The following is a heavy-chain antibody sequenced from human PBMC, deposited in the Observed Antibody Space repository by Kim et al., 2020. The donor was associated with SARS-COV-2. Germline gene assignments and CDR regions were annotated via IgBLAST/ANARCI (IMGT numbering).Heavy chain of an antibody. D-gene: IGHD3-10*01. CDR3: ARDKYGNGSGRYHSPY. CDR1: GFNFTTFS. Sequence: GGSLRLSCVASGFNFTTFSMNWVRQAPGKGLEWVSYISGSSGIKYYADSVKGRFTISRDNAKNSLFLQLNTLRDEDTAVYYCARDKYGNGSGRYHSPYWGQGTLITVSS. CDR2: ISGSSGIK. J-gene: IGHJ4*02. V-gene: IGHV3-48*02.